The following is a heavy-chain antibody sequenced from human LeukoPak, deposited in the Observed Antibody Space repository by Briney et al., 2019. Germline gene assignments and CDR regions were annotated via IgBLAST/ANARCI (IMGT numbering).Heavy chain of an antibody. Sequence: PSETLSLTCTVSGGSISSYYWSWIRQPPRQGLEWIGYVSHSGSTNYNPSLQSRVTISVDTSKIQFSLKVSSVTAADTAVYYCARVRGFGDYGGWFDPWGQGTLVTVSS. J-gene: IGHJ5*02. CDR3: ARVRGFGDYGGWFDP. D-gene: IGHD4-17*01. CDR1: GGSISSYY. CDR2: VSHSGST. V-gene: IGHV4-59*01.